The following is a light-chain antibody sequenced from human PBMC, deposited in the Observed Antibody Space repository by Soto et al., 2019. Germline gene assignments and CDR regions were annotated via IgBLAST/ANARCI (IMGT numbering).Light chain of an antibody. V-gene: IGKV2-28*01. CDR2: LGS. CDR3: MQALQTPPYT. Sequence: DIVMTQSPLSLPVTPGEPASISCRSSQSLLHSNGYNYLDWYLQKPGQSPQLLIYLGSNRASGVPDRFSGSGSGTDFTLEISRVEPEDVGVYYCMQALQTPPYTVGRGTKLEIK. CDR1: QSLLHSNGYNY. J-gene: IGKJ2*01.